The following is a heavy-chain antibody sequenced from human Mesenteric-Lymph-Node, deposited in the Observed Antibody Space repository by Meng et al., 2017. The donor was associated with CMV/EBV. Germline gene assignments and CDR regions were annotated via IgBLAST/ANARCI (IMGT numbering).Heavy chain of an antibody. D-gene: IGHD3-3*01. J-gene: IGHJ4*01. Sequence: SETLSLTCTVSGYSISTAYYWGWIRQPPGKGLEWIGTIYHSGSTYFNPSLKSRVTISVDTSKSQFSLNLSSVTAADTAVYYCARASIFGVVIDYWGHGTLVTVFS. CDR3: ARASIFGVVIDY. CDR2: IYHSGST. V-gene: IGHV4-38-2*02. CDR1: GYSISTAYY.